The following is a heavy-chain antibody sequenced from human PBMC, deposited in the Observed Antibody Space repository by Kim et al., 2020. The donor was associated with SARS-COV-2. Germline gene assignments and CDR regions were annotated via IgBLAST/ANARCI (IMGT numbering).Heavy chain of an antibody. CDR3: AKDILFVVVTTILHAFDI. Sequence: GGSLRLSCAASGFTFSSYAMNWVRQAPGKGLEWVSTIRGTSGSTYYADSVKGRFTISRDNSKNTLYLQMNSLRAEDTAVYYCAKDILFVVVTTILHAFDIGGQGTLVTVSS. V-gene: IGHV3-23*01. CDR1: GFTFSSYA. D-gene: IGHD2-21*02. CDR2: IRGTSGST. J-gene: IGHJ3*02.